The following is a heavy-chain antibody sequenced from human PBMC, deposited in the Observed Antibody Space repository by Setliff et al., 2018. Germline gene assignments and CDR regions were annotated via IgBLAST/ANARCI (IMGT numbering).Heavy chain of an antibody. CDR2: IYYGGTT. J-gene: IGHJ4*02. Sequence: SSETLSLTCGVSGYSISSGYDWGWIRQPPGKGLEWIGSIYYGGTTFYNPSLKSRVTISVDTSKNQFSLRLSSVTAADTAVYYCARVLSSGWEGDYWGQGTLVTVSS. D-gene: IGHD6-19*01. CDR3: ARVLSSGWEGDY. V-gene: IGHV4-38-2*01. CDR1: GYSISSGYD.